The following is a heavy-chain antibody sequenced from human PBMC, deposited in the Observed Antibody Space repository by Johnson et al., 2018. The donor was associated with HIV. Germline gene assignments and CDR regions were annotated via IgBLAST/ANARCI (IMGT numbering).Heavy chain of an antibody. D-gene: IGHD1-26*01. V-gene: IGHV3-23*04. Sequence: VQLVESGGGLVQPGGSLRLSCAASGFTFSSYAMSWVRQAPGKGLEWVSAISGSGGSTYYADSVKGRFTISRDNSKNTLYLQMNSLRAEDTAVYYCAKAFEPLGGSYLDAFDIWGQGTMVTVSS. CDR3: AKAFEPLGGSYLDAFDI. CDR2: ISGSGGST. CDR1: GFTFSSYA. J-gene: IGHJ3*02.